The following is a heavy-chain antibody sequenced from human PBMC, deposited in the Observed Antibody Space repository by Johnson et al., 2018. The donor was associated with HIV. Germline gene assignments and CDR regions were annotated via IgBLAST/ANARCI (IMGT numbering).Heavy chain of an antibody. CDR1: GFTFDDYA. V-gene: IGHV3-9*01. CDR2: ISWNSGSI. D-gene: IGHD3-22*01. Sequence: VQLVESGGGVVQPGGSLRLSCAASGFTFDDYAMHWVRQAPGKGLEWVSGISWNSGSIGYADSVKGRFTISRDNAKNSLYLQMNSLRAEDTALYYCAKAPDYYDSSPYAFDIWGQGTMVTVSS. J-gene: IGHJ3*02. CDR3: AKAPDYYDSSPYAFDI.